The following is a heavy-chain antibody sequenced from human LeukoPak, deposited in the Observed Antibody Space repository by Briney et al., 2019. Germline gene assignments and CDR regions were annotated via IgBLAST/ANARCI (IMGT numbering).Heavy chain of an antibody. J-gene: IGHJ4*02. Sequence: GGSLRLSCTASGFTFCDYAMSWVRQAPGKGLEGVGFIRSKAYGGTTQYAASVKGRFTISRDDSKSIAYLQMNSLETEDTAVYYCLKSYYYDSTGYSDYWGQGTLVTVSS. CDR3: LKSYYYDSTGYSDY. CDR1: GFTFCDYA. D-gene: IGHD3-22*01. CDR2: IRSKAYGGTT. V-gene: IGHV3-49*04.